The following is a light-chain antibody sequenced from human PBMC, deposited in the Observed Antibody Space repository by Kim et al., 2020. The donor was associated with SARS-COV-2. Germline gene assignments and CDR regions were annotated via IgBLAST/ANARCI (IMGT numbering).Light chain of an antibody. CDR2: RNN. CDR1: SDHVGKHG. Sequence: QTATTPSPGSSDHVGKHGAAWLQLQQGHPPKLLSYRNNHRPSWISERLSASRSGNTASLTITGLQPEDEADYYCSAWDSSLNAYVFGAGTKVTVL. J-gene: IGLJ1*01. CDR3: SAWDSSLNAYV. V-gene: IGLV10-54*01.